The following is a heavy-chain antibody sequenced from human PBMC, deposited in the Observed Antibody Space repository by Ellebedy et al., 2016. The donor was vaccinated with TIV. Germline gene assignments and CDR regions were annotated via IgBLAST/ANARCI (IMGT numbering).Heavy chain of an antibody. Sequence: GESLKISCAASGFTFSSYEMNWVRQAPGKGLEWVSYISSSGSTIYYADSVKGRFTISRDNAKNSLYLQMNSLRAEDTAVYYCARAGSSGYYLLFDYWGQGTLVTVSS. CDR1: GFTFSSYE. CDR3: ARAGSSGYYLLFDY. D-gene: IGHD3-22*01. V-gene: IGHV3-48*03. J-gene: IGHJ4*02. CDR2: ISSSGSTI.